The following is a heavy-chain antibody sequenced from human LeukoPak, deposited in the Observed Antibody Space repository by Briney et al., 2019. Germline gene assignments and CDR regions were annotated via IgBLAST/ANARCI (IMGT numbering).Heavy chain of an antibody. D-gene: IGHD5-24*01. CDR1: GGSVSSGSYY. CDR3: ARGMAPSDY. J-gene: IGHJ4*02. CDR2: ISYSGST. Sequence: SETLSLTCTVSGGSVSSGSYYWSWIRQPPGKGLEWIGYISYSGSTNYNPSLMSRVTISVDTSKNQFSLKLSSVTAADTAVYYCARGMAPSDYWGQGTMVTVSS. V-gene: IGHV4-61*01.